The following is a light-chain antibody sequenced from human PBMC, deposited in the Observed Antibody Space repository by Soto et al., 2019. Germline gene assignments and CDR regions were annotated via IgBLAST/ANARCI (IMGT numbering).Light chain of an antibody. J-gene: IGKJ3*01. CDR2: AAS. CDR1: QGIDTY. Sequence: DIPMTQSPSSLSASVGDRVTSTCRASQGIDTYLAWYQQKQGQVPKLLIYAASTLQSGVPSRISGSGSGTDFTIIISSLQPEDVATYFCQKYTRAPFTFGPGTKVDIK. V-gene: IGKV1-27*01. CDR3: QKYTRAPFT.